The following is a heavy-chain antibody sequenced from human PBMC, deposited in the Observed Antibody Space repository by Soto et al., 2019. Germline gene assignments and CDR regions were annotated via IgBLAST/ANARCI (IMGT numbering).Heavy chain of an antibody. CDR3: AKEEAVAGTFDY. V-gene: IGHV3-30*18. D-gene: IGHD6-19*01. J-gene: IGHJ4*02. CDR1: GFTFSSYG. CDR2: ISYDGSNK. Sequence: QVQLVESGGGVVQPGRSLRLSCAASGFTFSSYGMYWVRQAPGKGLEWVAVISYDGSNKYYADSVKGRFTISRDNSKNTLYLQMNSLRAEDTAVYYCAKEEAVAGTFDYWGQGTLVTVSS.